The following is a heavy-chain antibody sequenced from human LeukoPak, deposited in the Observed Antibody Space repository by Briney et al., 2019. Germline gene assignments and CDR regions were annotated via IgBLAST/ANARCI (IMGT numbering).Heavy chain of an antibody. CDR2: ISSSSSYI. CDR3: ARDRHYSDSSGYWTSSYYYMDV. CDR1: GFTFSSNV. J-gene: IGHJ6*03. D-gene: IGHD3-22*01. V-gene: IGHV3-21*01. Sequence: TGGSLRLSCATSGFTFSSNVMSWVRQTPGKGLEWVSCISSSSSYIHYADSVKGRFTISRDNAKNSLYLQMNSLRAEDTAVYYCARDRHYSDSSGYWTSSYYYMDVWGKGTTVTVSS.